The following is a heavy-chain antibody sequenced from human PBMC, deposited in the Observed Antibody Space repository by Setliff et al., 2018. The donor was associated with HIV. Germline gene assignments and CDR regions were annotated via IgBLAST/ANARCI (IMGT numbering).Heavy chain of an antibody. Sequence: PGGSLRLSCAASGFTFSSNAMSWVRQAPGKGLEWVSGMTNNGGTTYYAESVKGRFTVSRDNAKNSVYLQMDSLRPEDTAFYYCAKDGPHDRSGRYYSALDSWGQGTLVTVSS. CDR3: AKDGPHDRSGRYYSALDS. CDR1: GFTFSSNA. J-gene: IGHJ4*02. V-gene: IGHV3-23*01. CDR2: MTNNGGTT. D-gene: IGHD3-22*01.